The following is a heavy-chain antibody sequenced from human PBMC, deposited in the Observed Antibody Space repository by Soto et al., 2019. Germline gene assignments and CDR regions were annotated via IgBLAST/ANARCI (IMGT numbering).Heavy chain of an antibody. V-gene: IGHV3-33*01. Sequence: GGSLRLSCAASGFTFSSYGMHWVRQAPGKGLEWVAVIWYDGSNKYYADSVKGRFTISRDNSKNTLYLQMNSLRAEDTAVYYCASGSMVRGVIITPGGFDYWGQGTLVTVSS. CDR1: GFTFSSYG. CDR2: IWYDGSNK. CDR3: ASGSMVRGVIITPGGFDY. D-gene: IGHD3-10*01. J-gene: IGHJ4*02.